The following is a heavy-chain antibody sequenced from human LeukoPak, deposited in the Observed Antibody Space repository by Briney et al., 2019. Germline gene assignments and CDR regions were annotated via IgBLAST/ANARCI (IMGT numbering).Heavy chain of an antibody. CDR2: ISSSSSTI. J-gene: IGHJ6*02. CDR3: ARDNRAYTYYYYYYGMDV. Sequence: PGGSLRLSCAASGFTFSSYSMNWVRQAPGKGLEWVSYISSSSSTIYYADSVKGRFTISRDNAKNSLYLQMNSLRAEDTAVYCCARDNRAYTYYYYYYGMDVWGQGTTVTVSS. D-gene: IGHD2-2*02. CDR1: GFTFSSYS. V-gene: IGHV3-48*01.